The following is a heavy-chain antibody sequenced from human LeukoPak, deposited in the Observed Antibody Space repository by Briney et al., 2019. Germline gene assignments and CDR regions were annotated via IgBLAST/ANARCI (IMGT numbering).Heavy chain of an antibody. J-gene: IGHJ5*02. V-gene: IGHV4-34*01. Sequence: SETLSLTCAVYGGSFSGYYWSWIRQPPGKGLEWIGEINHSGSTNYNPSLKSRVAISVDTSKNQFSLKLSSVTAADTAVYYCARGSWQLAEEVSWGQGTLVTVSS. D-gene: IGHD6-6*01. CDR2: INHSGST. CDR1: GGSFSGYY. CDR3: ARGSWQLAEEVS.